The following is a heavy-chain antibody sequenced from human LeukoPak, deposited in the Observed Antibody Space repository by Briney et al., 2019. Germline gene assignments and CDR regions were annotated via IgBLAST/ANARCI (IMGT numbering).Heavy chain of an antibody. J-gene: IGHJ4*02. CDR2: IYPGDSDT. D-gene: IGHD3-22*01. CDR3: ARRPLYYYDSSGIPLDY. Sequence: GESLKISCKGSGYSFTSYWTGWVRQMPGKGLEWMGIIYPGDSDTRYSPSFQGQVTISADKSISTAYLQWSSLKASDTARYYCARRPLYYYDSSGIPLDYWGQGTLVTVSS. CDR1: GYSFTSYW. V-gene: IGHV5-51*01.